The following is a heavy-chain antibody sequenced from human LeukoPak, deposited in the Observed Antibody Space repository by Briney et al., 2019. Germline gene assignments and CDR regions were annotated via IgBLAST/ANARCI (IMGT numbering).Heavy chain of an antibody. CDR3: AKGLSSGWVGNFDY. CDR2: ISGSGGST. J-gene: IGHJ4*02. D-gene: IGHD6-19*01. CDR1: GFTFSSYA. Sequence: PGGSLRLSCAASGFTFSSYAMSWVRQAPGEGLEWVSAISGSGGSTYYADSVKGRFTISRDNSKNTLYLQMNSLRAEDTAIYYCAKGLSSGWVGNFDYWGQGTLVTVSS. V-gene: IGHV3-23*01.